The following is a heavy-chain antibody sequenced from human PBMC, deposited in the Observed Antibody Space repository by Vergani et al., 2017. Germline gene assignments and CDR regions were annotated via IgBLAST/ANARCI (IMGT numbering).Heavy chain of an antibody. J-gene: IGHJ6*02. CDR1: GGSFSGYY. V-gene: IGHV4-34*01. D-gene: IGHD3-3*01. CDR3: ARGGSYYDFGSGYVGDYYYGMDV. CDR2: INHSGST. Sequence: QVQLQQWGAGLLKPSETLSLTCAVYGGSFSGYYWSWIRQPPGKGLEWIGEINHSGSTNYNPSLKSRVTISVDTSKIQFSLKLSSVTAADTAVYYCARGGSYYDFGSGYVGDYYYGMDVWGQGTTVTVSS.